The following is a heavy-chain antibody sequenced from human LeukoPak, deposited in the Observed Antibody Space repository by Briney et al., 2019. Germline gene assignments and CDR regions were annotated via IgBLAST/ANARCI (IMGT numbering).Heavy chain of an antibody. CDR1: GGTFSSYA. Sequence: SVKVSCKASGGTFSSYAISWVRQAPGQGLEWMGGIIPIFGTANYAQKFQGRVTMTRDTSTSTVYMELSSLRSDDTAVYYCARVKRRDYGGNKDYFDYWGQGTLVTVSS. D-gene: IGHD4-23*01. V-gene: IGHV1-69*05. CDR2: IIPIFGTA. J-gene: IGHJ4*02. CDR3: ARVKRRDYGGNKDYFDY.